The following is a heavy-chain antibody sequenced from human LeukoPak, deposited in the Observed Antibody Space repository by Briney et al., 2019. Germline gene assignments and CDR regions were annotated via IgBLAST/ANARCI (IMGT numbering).Heavy chain of an antibody. Sequence: GGSLRLSCTASGFTFGDYAMSWVRQAPGKGLEWVGFIRSKAYGGTTEYAASVKGRFTISRDDSKNTLYLQMNSLKTEDTAVYYCTTDGVGVEGATYDNWGQGTLVSVSS. CDR3: TTDGVGVEGATYDN. D-gene: IGHD1-26*01. V-gene: IGHV3-49*04. J-gene: IGHJ4*02. CDR2: IRSKAYGGTT. CDR1: GFTFGDYA.